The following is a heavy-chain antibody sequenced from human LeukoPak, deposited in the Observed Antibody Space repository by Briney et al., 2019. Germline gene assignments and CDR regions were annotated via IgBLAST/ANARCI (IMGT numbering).Heavy chain of an antibody. V-gene: IGHV5-51*01. D-gene: IGHD4-11*01. CDR3: AKGATVSTFDY. CDR1: GYSFTSYW. Sequence: KFGDSLKISCKGSGYSFTSYWIGWVRQMPGKGQEWMGIVYAGDSDTRYSPSFQGQVTISADKSISTAYLQWTSLKASDTAMYYCAKGATVSTFDYWGQGTLVTVSS. CDR2: VYAGDSDT. J-gene: IGHJ4*02.